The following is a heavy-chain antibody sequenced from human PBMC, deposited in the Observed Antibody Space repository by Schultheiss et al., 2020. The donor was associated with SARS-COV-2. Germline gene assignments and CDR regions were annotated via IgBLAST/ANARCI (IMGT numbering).Heavy chain of an antibody. Sequence: GGSLRLSCAASGFTFSDYYMSWIRQAPGKGLEWVSSISSSSSYIYYADSVKGRFTISRDNAKNSLYLQMNSLRAEDTAVYYCVRSIAARPYYYYGMDVWGQGTTVTVAS. CDR2: ISSSSSYI. V-gene: IGHV3-11*06. D-gene: IGHD6-6*01. J-gene: IGHJ6*01. CDR3: VRSIAARPYYYYGMDV. CDR1: GFTFSDYY.